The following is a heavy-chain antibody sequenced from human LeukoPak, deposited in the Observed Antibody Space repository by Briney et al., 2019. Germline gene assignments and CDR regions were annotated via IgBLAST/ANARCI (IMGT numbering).Heavy chain of an antibody. CDR2: ISYDGSNK. J-gene: IGHJ3*02. CDR3: ARDRCSSTSCYDDAFDI. V-gene: IGHV3-30*19. Sequence: PGRSLRLSCAASGFTFSSYGMHWVRQAPGKGLEWVAVISYDGSNKYYADSVKGRFTISRDNSKNTLYLQMNSLRAEDTAVYYCARDRCSSTSCYDDAFDIWGQGTMVTVSS. D-gene: IGHD2-2*01. CDR1: GFTFSSYG.